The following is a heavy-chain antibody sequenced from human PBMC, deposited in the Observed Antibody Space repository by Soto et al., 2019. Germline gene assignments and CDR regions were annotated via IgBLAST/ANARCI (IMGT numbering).Heavy chain of an antibody. V-gene: IGHV5-51*01. D-gene: IGHD2-15*01. CDR3: ARSGNCSGGSCYSNYSWFDP. J-gene: IGHJ5*02. Sequence: GESLKISCKGSGYSFTSYWIGWVRQMPGKGLEWMGIIYPGDSDTRYSPSFQGQVTISADKSISTAYLQWSSLKASDTAMYYCARSGNCSGGSCYSNYSWFDPWGQGTLVTVSS. CDR2: IYPGDSDT. CDR1: GYSFTSYW.